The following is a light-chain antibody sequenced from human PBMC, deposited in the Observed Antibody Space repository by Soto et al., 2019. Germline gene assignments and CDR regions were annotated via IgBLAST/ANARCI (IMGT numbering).Light chain of an antibody. CDR2: GAS. J-gene: IGKJ5*01. CDR3: QQYGGSPIT. V-gene: IGKV3-20*01. CDR1: QSVTTR. Sequence: EIVLTQSPGTLSLSPGEIVTLSCRASQSVTTRLAWYQHKPGQAPTLLMSGASNRASGVPVRFSGSGSGTDFTLTITRLEPEDFALYYCQQYGGSPITFGLGTRLEI.